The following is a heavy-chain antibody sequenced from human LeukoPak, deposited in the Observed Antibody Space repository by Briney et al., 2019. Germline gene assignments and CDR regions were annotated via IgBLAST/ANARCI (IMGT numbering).Heavy chain of an antibody. Sequence: SETLSHTCAVYGGSFSGYYWSWIRQPPGKGLEWIGEINHSGSTNYNPSLKSRVTISVDTSKNQFSLKLSSVTAADTAVYYCARRSARITMIVVVSRNYFDYWGQGTLVTVSS. J-gene: IGHJ4*02. CDR3: ARRSARITMIVVVSRNYFDY. V-gene: IGHV4-34*01. D-gene: IGHD3-22*01. CDR1: GGSFSGYY. CDR2: INHSGST.